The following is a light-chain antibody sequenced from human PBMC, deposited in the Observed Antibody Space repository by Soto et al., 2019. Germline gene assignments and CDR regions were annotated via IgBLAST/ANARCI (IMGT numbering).Light chain of an antibody. CDR3: QLYNPYSRT. J-gene: IGKJ1*01. CDR1: ESFSRW. Sequence: DIQMTQSPSTLSASVVDRVTITCRANESFSRWLAWYQQKPGKAPNLLIYKTSNLHSGVSSRFSGSGSGTEFTLAISSLQPDDFATYYCQLYNPYSRTFGQGTKVDI. CDR2: KTS. V-gene: IGKV1-5*03.